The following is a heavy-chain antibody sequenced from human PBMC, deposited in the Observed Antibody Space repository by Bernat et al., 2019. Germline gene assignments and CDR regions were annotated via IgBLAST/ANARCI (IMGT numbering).Heavy chain of an antibody. Sequence: EVQLVESGGGLVQPGGSLRLSCAASGFNFSSYSMNWVRQALGKGLEWVSYISTGSSTIYYADSVRGRFTISRDNAQNSMYLQMNSLRDEDTAVYYCARPGYCSSSRCYADDAFDIWGQGTMVTVSS. CDR1: GFNFSSYS. CDR3: ARPGYCSSSRCYADDAFDI. CDR2: ISTGSSTI. J-gene: IGHJ3*02. D-gene: IGHD2-2*01. V-gene: IGHV3-48*02.